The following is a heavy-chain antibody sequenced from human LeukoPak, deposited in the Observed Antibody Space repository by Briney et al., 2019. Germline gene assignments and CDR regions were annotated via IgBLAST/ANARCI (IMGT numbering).Heavy chain of an antibody. Sequence: PSETLSLTCTVSGGSISSYDWSWIRQPPGKGLEWIGYIYYSGSTNYNPSLKSRVTISVDTSKNQFSLKLSSVTAADTAVYYCARDKMVRGITGFDYWGQGTLVTVSS. J-gene: IGHJ4*02. D-gene: IGHD3-10*01. V-gene: IGHV4-59*01. CDR3: ARDKMVRGITGFDY. CDR1: GGSISSYD. CDR2: IYYSGST.